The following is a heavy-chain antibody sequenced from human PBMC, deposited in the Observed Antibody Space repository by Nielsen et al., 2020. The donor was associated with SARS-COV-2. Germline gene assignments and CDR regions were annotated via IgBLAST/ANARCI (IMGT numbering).Heavy chain of an antibody. V-gene: IGHV3-33*01. CDR2: MWYHGGDE. J-gene: IGHJ5*02. CDR3: ARDLTFGAYWFDP. Sequence: GESLKISCEASGFTLSSHGMHWVRQPPGKGLEWVAHMWYHGGDENYADSVRGRFTTSRDLSKNTVYLQMSSLRVEDTAVYYCARDLTFGAYWFDPWSQGTLVTVSS. D-gene: IGHD3/OR15-3a*01. CDR1: GFTLSSHG.